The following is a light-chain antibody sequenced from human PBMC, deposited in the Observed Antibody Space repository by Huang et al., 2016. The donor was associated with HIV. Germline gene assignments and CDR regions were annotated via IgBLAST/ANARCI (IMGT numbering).Light chain of an antibody. Sequence: DIQMTQSPSTLSASVGDRVTVTCRASQSITTWLAWYQQKPGKAPKLLISNASNLQNGVPSRFRGSGSGTEFTLTISGLQPDDFATYYCQQLNSYSYTFGQGTKVELK. V-gene: IGKV1-5*03. CDR2: NAS. CDR1: QSITTW. J-gene: IGKJ2*01. CDR3: QQLNSYSYT.